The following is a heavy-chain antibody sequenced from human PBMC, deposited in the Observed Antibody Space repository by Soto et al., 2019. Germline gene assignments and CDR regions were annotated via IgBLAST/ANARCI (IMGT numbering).Heavy chain of an antibody. CDR1: GYTFTNYD. J-gene: IGHJ5*02. Sequence: ASVKVSCKASGYTFTNYDISWVRQAPGQGLEWMGWISAHNGNTNYAQKLQGRVTMTADTSTSTAYMELRSLRSADTAVYYCASTKTYYDILTGYSPHNWFDPWGQGTLVTVSS. CDR2: ISAHNGNT. CDR3: ASTKTYYDILTGYSPHNWFDP. V-gene: IGHV1-18*01. D-gene: IGHD3-9*01.